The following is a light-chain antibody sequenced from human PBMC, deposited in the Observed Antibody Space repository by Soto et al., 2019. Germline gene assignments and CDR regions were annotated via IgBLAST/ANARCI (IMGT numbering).Light chain of an antibody. J-gene: IGKJ1*01. Sequence: EIVLTSSPATMSLSPGARATLSCRASQSVSSNLAWYQQEPGQAPRLLIYGASSRATGIPDRFSGSGSGTDFTLTISRLEPEDFAVYYCQQYVSSPRTFGQGNKVDIK. CDR3: QQYVSSPRT. CDR2: GAS. V-gene: IGKV3-20*01. CDR1: QSVSSN.